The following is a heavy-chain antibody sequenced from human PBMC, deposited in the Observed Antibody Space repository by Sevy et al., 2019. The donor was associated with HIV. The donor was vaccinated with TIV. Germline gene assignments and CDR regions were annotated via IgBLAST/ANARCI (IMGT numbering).Heavy chain of an antibody. V-gene: IGHV4-39*01. CDR3: ARHFRYNWNFGDYFDY. Sequence: SETLSLTCTVSGGSISSSSYYWGWIRQPPGKGLEWIGSIYYSGSTYYNPSLKSRLTISVDTSKNQFSLKLSSVTAADTAVYYCARHFRYNWNFGDYFDYWGQGTLVTVSS. CDR1: GGSISSSSYY. D-gene: IGHD1-7*01. CDR2: IYYSGST. J-gene: IGHJ4*02.